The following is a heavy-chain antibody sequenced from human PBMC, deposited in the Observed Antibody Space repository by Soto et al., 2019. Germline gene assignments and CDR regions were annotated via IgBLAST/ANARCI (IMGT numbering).Heavy chain of an antibody. CDR1: GFTFSSYA. J-gene: IGHJ5*02. CDR2: ISGSGGST. D-gene: IGHD6-13*01. CDR3: AKSTSSSWYDAKGGFDP. V-gene: IGHV3-23*01. Sequence: GGSLRLSCAASGFTFSSYAMSWVRQAPGKGLEWVSAISGSGGSTYYADSVKGRFTISRDNSKNTLYLQMNSLRAEDTAVYYCAKSTSSSWYDAKGGFDPWGQGTLVTVSS.